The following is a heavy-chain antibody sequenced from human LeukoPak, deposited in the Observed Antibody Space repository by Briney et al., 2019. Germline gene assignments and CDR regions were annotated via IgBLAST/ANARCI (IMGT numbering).Heavy chain of an antibody. D-gene: IGHD3-10*01. Sequence: SETLSLTCTVSGGSISSGGYYWSWIRQHPGKGLEWIGYIYYSGSTYYNPSLKSRVTILVDTSKNQFSLKLSSVTAADTAVYYCATDRARGGDSFDYWGQGTLVTVSS. CDR2: IYYSGST. V-gene: IGHV4-31*03. CDR3: ATDRARGGDSFDY. CDR1: GGSISSGGYY. J-gene: IGHJ4*02.